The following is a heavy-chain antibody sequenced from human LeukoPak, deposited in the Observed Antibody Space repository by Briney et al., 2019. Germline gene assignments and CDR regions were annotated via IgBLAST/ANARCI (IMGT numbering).Heavy chain of an antibody. D-gene: IGHD1-26*01. CDR3: AKIVGATKFDY. Sequence: GGSLRLSCAASGLTFSSHWMHWVRRAPGKGLVWVSRITNDGSSTTYADSVKGRFTISRDNSKNTLYLQMNSLRAEDTAVYYCAKIVGATKFDYWGQGTLVTVSS. V-gene: IGHV3-74*01. CDR1: GLTFSSHW. J-gene: IGHJ4*02. CDR2: ITNDGSST.